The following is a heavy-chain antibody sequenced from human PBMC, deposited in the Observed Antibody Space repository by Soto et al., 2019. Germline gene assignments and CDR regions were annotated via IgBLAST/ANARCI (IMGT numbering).Heavy chain of an antibody. J-gene: IGHJ4*02. Sequence: SETLSLTCAVSGDSISSSKWWSWVRQPPGKGLEWIGEIYHSGSTNYNPSLKSRVIISVDNGKNSLYLQMNSLRADDTGLYYCARGGSGSSNFWVYWGQGALVTVSS. CDR1: GDSISSSKW. CDR3: ARGGSGSSNFWVY. V-gene: IGHV4-4*02. CDR2: IYHSGST. D-gene: IGHD4-4*01.